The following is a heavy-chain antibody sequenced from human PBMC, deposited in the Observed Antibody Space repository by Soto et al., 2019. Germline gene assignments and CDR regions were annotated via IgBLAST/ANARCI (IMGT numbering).Heavy chain of an antibody. J-gene: IGHJ4*02. Sequence: QVQLVESGGGVVQPGRSLRLSCAASGFTFSSYGMHWVRQAPGKGLEWVAVIWYDGSNKYYADSVKGRFTISRDNSKNTLYLQMNSLRAEDTAVYYCASRGSEGYGGPNWGQGTLVTVSS. D-gene: IGHD4-17*01. CDR2: IWYDGSNK. CDR3: ASRGSEGYGGPN. CDR1: GFTFSSYG. V-gene: IGHV3-33*01.